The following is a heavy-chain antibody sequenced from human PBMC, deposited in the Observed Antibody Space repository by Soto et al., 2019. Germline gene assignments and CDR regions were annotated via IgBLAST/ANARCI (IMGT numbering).Heavy chain of an antibody. J-gene: IGHJ3*02. D-gene: IGHD6-6*01. V-gene: IGHV3-21*01. Sequence: EVQLVESGGGLVKPGGSLRLSCAASGFTFSSYSMNWVRQAPGKGLEWVSSISSSSSYIYYADSVKGRFTISRDNAKNSLYVQMNRLRAEDTAVYYCARQGLAPDGRHYDAFDIWGQGTMVTVSS. CDR1: GFTFSSYS. CDR2: ISSSSSYI. CDR3: ARQGLAPDGRHYDAFDI.